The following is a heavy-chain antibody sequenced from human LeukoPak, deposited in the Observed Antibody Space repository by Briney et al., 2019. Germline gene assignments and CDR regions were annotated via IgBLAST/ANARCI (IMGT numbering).Heavy chain of an antibody. Sequence: PSETLSLTCTVSGGSFSSGSYYWSWIRQPPGKGLEWIGYIYYSGSTNYNPSLKSRVTISVDTSKNQFSLKLSSVTAADTAVYYCATKVVAATNYYYYGMDVWGQGTTVTVSS. D-gene: IGHD2-15*01. V-gene: IGHV4-61*01. J-gene: IGHJ6*02. CDR2: IYYSGST. CDR1: GGSFSSGSYY. CDR3: ATKVVAATNYYYYGMDV.